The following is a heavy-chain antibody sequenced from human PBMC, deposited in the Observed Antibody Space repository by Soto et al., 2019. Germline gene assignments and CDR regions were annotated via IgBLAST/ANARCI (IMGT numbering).Heavy chain of an antibody. Sequence: DSVKVSCKCSGYPFPSYEINWVRQATVQVLEWVGWVNPNSGNTGYAQKFQGRVTMTKNTSISTAYMELSSLRSEDTAVYYCAREGYSSSSGPRGNWFDPWGQGTLVTVSS. J-gene: IGHJ5*02. CDR1: GYPFPSYE. D-gene: IGHD6-6*01. V-gene: IGHV1-8*01. CDR3: AREGYSSSSGPRGNWFDP. CDR2: VNPNSGNT.